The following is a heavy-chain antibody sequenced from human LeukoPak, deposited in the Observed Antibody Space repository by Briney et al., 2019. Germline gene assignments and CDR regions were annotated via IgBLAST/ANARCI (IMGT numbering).Heavy chain of an antibody. J-gene: IGHJ4*02. CDR3: ARDRGKDYFGD. Sequence: GTPLRLSCVTSGLTFTNHGFHWLRQAADKGLEWVVFVRNDGFDTYHSNSVKGRFSISRDDSKNTVYLQMNSLRAEDTALYYCARDRGKDYFGDWGQGTQVTVSS. CDR1: GLTFTNHG. CDR2: VRNDGFDT. V-gene: IGHV3-33*01. D-gene: IGHD4-23*01.